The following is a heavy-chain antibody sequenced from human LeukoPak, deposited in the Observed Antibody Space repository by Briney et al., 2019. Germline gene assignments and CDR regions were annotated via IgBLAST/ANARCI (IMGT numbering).Heavy chain of an antibody. D-gene: IGHD3-10*01. Sequence: SGTLSLTCAVSGGSISSSNWWSWVRQPPGKGLEWIGEIYHSGSTNYNPSLKSRVTISVDKSKNQFSLKLSSVTAADTAVYYCARRPLLWFGNWFDPWGQGTLVTVSS. V-gene: IGHV4-4*02. J-gene: IGHJ5*02. CDR3: ARRPLLWFGNWFDP. CDR1: GGSISSSNW. CDR2: IYHSGST.